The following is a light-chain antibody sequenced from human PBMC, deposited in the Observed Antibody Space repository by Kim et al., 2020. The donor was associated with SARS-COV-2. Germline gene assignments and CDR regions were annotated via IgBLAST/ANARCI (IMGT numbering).Light chain of an antibody. V-gene: IGLV4-69*01. CDR3: QTWGSGSWL. J-gene: IGLJ3*02. CDR1: SGHSNYA. CDR2: LNSDGSH. Sequence: QLVLTQSPSESASLGASVNLTCTLSSGHSNYAIAWHQQQPEKGPRYLMKLNSDGSHKKGDGIPDRFSGSSSGTERYLTISNLHSEDEADYYCQTWGSGSWLFGGGTQVTVL.